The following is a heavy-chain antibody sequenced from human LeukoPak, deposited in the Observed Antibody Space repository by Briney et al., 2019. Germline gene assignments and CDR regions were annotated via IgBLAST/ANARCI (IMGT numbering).Heavy chain of an antibody. D-gene: IGHD1-26*01. CDR3: VGCSYCYYYGMDV. J-gene: IGHJ6*02. CDR1: GFTFSSYA. CDR2: ISGSGGST. V-gene: IGHV3-23*01. Sequence: GGSLRLSCAASGFTFSSYAMSWVRQAPGKGLEWVSAISGSGGSTYYADSVKGRFTISRDNSKNTLYLQMNSLRAEDTAVYYCVGCSYCYYYGMDVWGQGTTVTVSS.